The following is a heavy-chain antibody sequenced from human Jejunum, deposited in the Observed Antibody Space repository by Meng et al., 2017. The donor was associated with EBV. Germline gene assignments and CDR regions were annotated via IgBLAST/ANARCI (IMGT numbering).Heavy chain of an antibody. Sequence: EVQLVESGGGLVKPGGCIRLSCAASGFTFSNAWMSWVRQTPGKGLDWVGRIKSKTDGGTTDYAAPVKGRFTISRDDSKNTLYLQMNSLETEDTAVYYCFTDRTASPIDHWGQGTLVTVSS. D-gene: IGHD2-2*01. CDR3: FTDRTASPIDH. V-gene: IGHV3-15*01. CDR1: GFTFSNAW. CDR2: IKSKTDGGTT. J-gene: IGHJ4*02.